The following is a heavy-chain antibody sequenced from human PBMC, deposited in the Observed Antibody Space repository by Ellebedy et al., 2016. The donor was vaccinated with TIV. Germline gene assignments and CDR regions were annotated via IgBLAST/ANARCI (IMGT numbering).Heavy chain of an antibody. D-gene: IGHD1-26*01. Sequence: GESLKISXAASGFTFSSYWMYWVRRTPGKGLECVARINGDASDSDYADSGKGRFTISRDNAKNTVYLLMNSLRPEDTALYYCARAHGSEVGGSYSFWGQGTLVTVSS. CDR2: INGDASDS. J-gene: IGHJ4*02. CDR3: ARAHGSEVGGSYSF. V-gene: IGHV3-74*01. CDR1: GFTFSSYW.